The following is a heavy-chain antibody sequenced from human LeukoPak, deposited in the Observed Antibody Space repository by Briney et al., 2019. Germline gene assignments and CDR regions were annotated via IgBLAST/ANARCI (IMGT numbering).Heavy chain of an antibody. Sequence: ASVKVSCKASGYTFTSYYMHWVRQAPGQGLEWMGIINPSGGSTSYAQKFQGRVTMTRDTSTSTVYMELSSLRSEDTAVYYCAREFGLDLYGAGDNNWFDPWGQGNLVTVSS. CDR1: GYTFTSYY. V-gene: IGHV1-46*01. J-gene: IGHJ5*02. CDR2: INPSGGST. CDR3: AREFGLDLYGAGDNNWFDP. D-gene: IGHD3-16*01.